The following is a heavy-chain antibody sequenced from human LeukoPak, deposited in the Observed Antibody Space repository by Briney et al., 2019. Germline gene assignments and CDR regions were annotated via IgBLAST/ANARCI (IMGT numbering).Heavy chain of an antibody. Sequence: ASVKVSCKVSGYTLTELSMHWVRQAPGKGLEWMGGFDPEDGETIYAQKFQGRVTMTEDTSTDTAYMELSSLRSEDTAVYYCARGGTYYYDSSGHGDYWGQGTLVTVSS. J-gene: IGHJ4*02. CDR2: FDPEDGET. D-gene: IGHD3-22*01. V-gene: IGHV1-24*01. CDR1: GYTLTELS. CDR3: ARGGTYYYDSSGHGDY.